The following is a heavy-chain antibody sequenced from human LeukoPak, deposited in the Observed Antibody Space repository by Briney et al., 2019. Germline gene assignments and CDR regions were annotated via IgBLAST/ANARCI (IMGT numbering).Heavy chain of an antibody. D-gene: IGHD3-9*01. J-gene: IGHJ5*02. CDR2: IKQDGSEK. V-gene: IGHV3-7*01. CDR1: GFTFSSYW. Sequence: GGSLRLSCAASGFTFSSYWMSWVRQAPGKGLEWVANIKQDGSEKYYVDSVKGRFTISRDNAKNSLYLQMNSLRAEDTAVYYCAREVGVITTNWFDPWGQGTLVTVS. CDR3: AREVGVITTNWFDP.